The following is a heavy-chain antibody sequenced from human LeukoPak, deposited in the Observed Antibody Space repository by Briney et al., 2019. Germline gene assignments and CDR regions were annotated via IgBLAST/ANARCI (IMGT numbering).Heavy chain of an antibody. CDR1: GFTVSSNY. CDR3: ATPGDYYDSSGYYLDY. J-gene: IGHJ4*02. D-gene: IGHD3-22*01. V-gene: IGHV3-66*02. CDR2: IYSGGST. Sequence: GGSLRLSCAASGFTVSSNYMSWVRQAPGKGLEWVSVIYSGGSTYYADSVKGRFTISRDNSKNTLYLQMNSLRAEDTAAYYCATPGDYYDSSGYYLDYWGQGTLVTVSS.